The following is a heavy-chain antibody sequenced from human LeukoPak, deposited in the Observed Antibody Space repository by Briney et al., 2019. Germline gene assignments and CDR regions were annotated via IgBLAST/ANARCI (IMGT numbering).Heavy chain of an antibody. Sequence: GASVKVSCKASGYTFTGYYMHWVRQAPGQGLEWMGWINPNSGGTNYAQKFQGRVTMTRDTSISTAYMELSRLRSDDTAVYYCARVKYCSSTSCYKEYYYYYYGMDVWGQGTLVTVSS. CDR1: GYTFTGYY. J-gene: IGHJ6*02. CDR3: ARVKYCSSTSCYKEYYYYYYGMDV. CDR2: INPNSGGT. D-gene: IGHD2-2*02. V-gene: IGHV1-2*02.